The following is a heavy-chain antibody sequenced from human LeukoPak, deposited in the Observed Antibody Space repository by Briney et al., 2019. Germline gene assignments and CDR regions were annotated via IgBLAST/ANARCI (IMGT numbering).Heavy chain of an antibody. CDR3: SKGPSVYHSA. Sequence: AGSLRFYCAASAFTFSSYAMHWVRQAPGKGLEWVSLIYSGGSTYYADSVKGRFIISRDNSKNTLYLQMNSLRADDAAVYYCSKGPSVYHSAGGQGTLVTVCS. CDR1: AFTFSSYA. J-gene: IGHJ4*02. V-gene: IGHV3-66*01. D-gene: IGHD5/OR15-5a*01. CDR2: IYSGGST.